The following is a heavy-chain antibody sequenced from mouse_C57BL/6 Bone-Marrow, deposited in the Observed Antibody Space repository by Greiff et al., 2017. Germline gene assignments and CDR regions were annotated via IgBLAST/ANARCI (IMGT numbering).Heavy chain of an antibody. J-gene: IGHJ4*01. D-gene: IGHD2-4*01. V-gene: IGHV3-6*01. CDR1: GYSITSGYY. CDR2: ISYDGSN. Sequence: EVQLQESGPGLVKPSQSLSLTCSVTGYSITSGYYWNWIRQFPGNKLEWMGYISYDGSNNYNPSLKNRISITRDTSKNQFLLKLNSVTTEDTATYYCARDHDYDGKDYYAMDYWGQGTSVTVSS. CDR3: ARDHDYDGKDYYAMDY.